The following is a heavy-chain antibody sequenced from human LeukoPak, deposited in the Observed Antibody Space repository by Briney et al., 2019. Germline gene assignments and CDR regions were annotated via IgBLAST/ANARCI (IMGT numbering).Heavy chain of an antibody. D-gene: IGHD3-22*01. CDR1: GFTLSSYS. Sequence: GGSLRLSCAASGFTLSSYSMNWVRQAPGKGLEWVSYIGVSSSTMYYADSVKGRFTISRDNAKNSLYLQMNSLRDEDTAVYYCARGPPRIGWLLGPGPNAFDIWGQGTMVTVSS. V-gene: IGHV3-48*02. CDR3: ARGPPRIGWLLGPGPNAFDI. CDR2: IGVSSSTM. J-gene: IGHJ3*02.